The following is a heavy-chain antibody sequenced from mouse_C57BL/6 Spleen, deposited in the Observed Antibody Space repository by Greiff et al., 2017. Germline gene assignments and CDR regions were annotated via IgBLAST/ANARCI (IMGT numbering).Heavy chain of an antibody. V-gene: IGHV14-4*01. CDR2: IDPENGDT. CDR1: GFNIKDDY. CDR3: TTGVLWFAY. J-gene: IGHJ3*01. Sequence: EVQLQQSGAELVRPGASVKLSCTASGFNIKDDYMHWVKQRPEQGLEWIGWIDPENGDTEYASKFQGKATITADTSSNTAYLQLSSLTSEDTAVYYCTTGVLWFAYWGQGTLVTVSA.